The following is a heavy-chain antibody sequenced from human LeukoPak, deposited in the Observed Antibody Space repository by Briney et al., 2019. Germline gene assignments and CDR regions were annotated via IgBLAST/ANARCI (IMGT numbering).Heavy chain of an antibody. CDR3: ARDLNPEGFWSGSNWFDP. J-gene: IGHJ5*02. CDR1: GGSISSSSYY. D-gene: IGHD3-3*01. CDR2: IYYSGST. Sequence: SETLSLTCTVSGGSISSSSYYWGWIRQPPGKGLEWIGYIYYSGSTYYNPSLKSRVTISVDTSRNQFSLKLSSVTAADTAVYYCARDLNPEGFWSGSNWFDPWGQGTLVTVSS. V-gene: IGHV4-30-4*08.